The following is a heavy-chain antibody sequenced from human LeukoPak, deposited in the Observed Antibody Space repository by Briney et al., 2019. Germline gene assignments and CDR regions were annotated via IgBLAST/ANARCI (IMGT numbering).Heavy chain of an antibody. J-gene: IGHJ4*02. V-gene: IGHV3-53*01. CDR2: LYSDGNT. CDR3: ARGVEPLAANTLAY. D-gene: IGHD1-14*01. Sequence: GGSLRLSCAASGFTVITNDMTWVRQAPGKGLEWVSVLYSDGNTKYAASVQGRFTISRDDSKNTLYLEMNSLSPDDTAVYYCARGVEPLAANTLAYWGQGTLVTVSS. CDR1: GFTVITND.